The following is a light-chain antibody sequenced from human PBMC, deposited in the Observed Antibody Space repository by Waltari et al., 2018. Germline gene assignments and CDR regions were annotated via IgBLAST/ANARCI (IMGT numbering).Light chain of an antibody. CDR2: TAS. V-gene: IGKV3-20*01. Sequence: EIVLTQSPDTLSLSPGERATLSCRANQKITSGDLAWYQQKPGQTHRLLIYTASSRASVAPDRFTGSWSGTGFTLTISRLDPEDFAVYYCQQYGSSPRAFGQGTKVEIK. CDR3: QQYGSSPRA. CDR1: QKITSGD. J-gene: IGKJ1*01.